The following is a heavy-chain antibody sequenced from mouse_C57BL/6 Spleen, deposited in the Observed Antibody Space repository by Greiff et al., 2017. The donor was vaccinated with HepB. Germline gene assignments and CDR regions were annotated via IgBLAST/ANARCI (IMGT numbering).Heavy chain of an antibody. CDR3: ARGGTGTGYFDY. Sequence: EVKLMESGPGLVKPSQSLSLTCSVTGYSITSGYYWNWIRQFPGNKLEWMGYISYDGSNNYNPSFKNRISITRDTSTNQCFLKLNSVTTEDTATYYCARGGTGTGYFDYWGQGTTLTVSS. V-gene: IGHV3-6*01. CDR2: ISYDGSN. D-gene: IGHD4-1*01. J-gene: IGHJ2*01. CDR1: GYSITSGYY.